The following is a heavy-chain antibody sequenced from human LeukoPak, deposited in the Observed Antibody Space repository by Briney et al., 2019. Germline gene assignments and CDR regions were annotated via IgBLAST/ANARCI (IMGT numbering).Heavy chain of an antibody. J-gene: IGHJ4*02. CDR2: IYYSGNT. CDR1: GGSVSSGSYY. CDR3: ARAGSWKLNFDY. D-gene: IGHD6-13*01. V-gene: IGHV4-61*01. Sequence: SETLSLTCTVSGGSVSSGSYYWSWIRQPPGKGLEWIGYIYYSGNTNYNPSLKTRVTISVDTSKNQFSLKLSSVTAADTAVYYCARAGSWKLNFDYWGQGTLVTVSS.